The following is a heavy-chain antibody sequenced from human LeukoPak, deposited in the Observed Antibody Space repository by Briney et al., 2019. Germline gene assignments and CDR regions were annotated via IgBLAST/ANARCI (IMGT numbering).Heavy chain of an antibody. CDR2: ISPTGSTT. CDR1: GFSFSGHW. V-gene: IGHV3-74*01. J-gene: IGHJ4*02. Sequence: GGSLRLSCTASGFSFSGHWMHWARQLPGKGLVWVSRISPTGSTTSYADSVKGRFTVSRDNAKNTLYLQVNNLRAEDTAVYYCARGPNSNWSGLDFWGQRTLLTVSS. CDR3: ARGPNSNWSGLDF. D-gene: IGHD6-6*01.